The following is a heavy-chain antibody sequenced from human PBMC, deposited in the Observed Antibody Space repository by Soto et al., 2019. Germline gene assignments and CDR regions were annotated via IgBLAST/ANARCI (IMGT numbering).Heavy chain of an antibody. CDR2: IYWSDDE. CDR3: VHSVAHRWQDSDYYGADF. CDR1: GFSLTTTDMG. V-gene: IGHV2-5*01. J-gene: IGHJ4*02. Sequence: ITLKESGPTLVKPTQTLTLTCTFSGFSLTTTDMGVGWIRQPPGKALEWLALIYWSDDEHYSPSLKSRLTITKDTSKNQVVLKMTNMDPVDTATYFCVHSVAHRWQDSDYYGADFWGQGTLVTVSS. D-gene: IGHD4-4*01.